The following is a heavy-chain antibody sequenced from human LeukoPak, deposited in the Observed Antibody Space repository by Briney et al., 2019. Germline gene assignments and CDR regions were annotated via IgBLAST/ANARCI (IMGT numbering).Heavy chain of an antibody. CDR3: ARDNWNDHMDY. CDR1: GDSISSSTFF. V-gene: IGHV4-39*07. Sequence: SETLSLTCTASGDSISSSTFFWGWIRQPPGSGLEWIGTISYSGNTYYDPSLKSRVTILVDTSKNQIFLKLTSVTAADTAVYYCARDNWNDHMDYWGQGTLVTVSS. CDR2: ISYSGNT. J-gene: IGHJ4*02. D-gene: IGHD1-20*01.